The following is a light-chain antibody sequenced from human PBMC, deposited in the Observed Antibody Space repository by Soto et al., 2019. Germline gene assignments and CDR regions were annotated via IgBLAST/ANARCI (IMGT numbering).Light chain of an antibody. J-gene: IGKJ3*01. CDR1: HDIDTY. CDR2: AAS. Sequence: DIQMTQSPSSLSASVGDRVTITCRASHDIDTYLAWYQQRPGKAPRLLIYAASTLQSGVPSRFSGSRSGTDFTLTISSLQPEDVATYYCQKYNSAPRITFGPGTKVDI. CDR3: QKYNSAPRIT. V-gene: IGKV1-27*01.